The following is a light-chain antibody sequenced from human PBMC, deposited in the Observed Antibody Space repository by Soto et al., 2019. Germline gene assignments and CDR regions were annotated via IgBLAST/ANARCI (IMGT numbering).Light chain of an antibody. CDR3: QQYNVYPYT. Sequence: EIQMTQSPSTLSASVGERVTITCRASESIKTWLAWYQQRPGKAPNLLIYKASSLPSGVPSRFSGSGSGTDFTLIISSLQPDDSATYYCQQYNVYPYTFGQGTKVQI. CDR1: ESIKTW. V-gene: IGKV1-5*03. CDR2: KAS. J-gene: IGKJ2*01.